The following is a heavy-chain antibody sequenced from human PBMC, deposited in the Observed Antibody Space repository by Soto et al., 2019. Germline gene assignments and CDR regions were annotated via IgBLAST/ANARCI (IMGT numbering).Heavy chain of an antibody. Sequence: QVQLEESGGGVVQPGRSLRLSCAASGFTFSSYGMHWVRQAPGKGLEWVAVIWYDGSNKYYADSVKGRFTISRDNSKNALSLQMISLRADDTAVYYCAREWAGDDWLFGRYYYYGMDVWGQGTTVTVSS. D-gene: IGHD3-9*01. CDR3: AREWAGDDWLFGRYYYYGMDV. J-gene: IGHJ6*02. V-gene: IGHV3-33*01. CDR1: GFTFSSYG. CDR2: IWYDGSNK.